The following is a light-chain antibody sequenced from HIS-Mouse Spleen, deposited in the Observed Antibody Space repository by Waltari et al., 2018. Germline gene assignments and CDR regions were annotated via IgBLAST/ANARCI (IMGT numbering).Light chain of an antibody. Sequence: QSALTQPASVSGSPGQSITISCTGTSSDVGGYNYVSWYQHHPGKAPKRLIYDVSNRPSGVSNRFSGSKSGNTASLTISGLQAEDEADYYCSSYTSSSFNVVFGGGTKLTVL. CDR2: DVS. CDR3: SSYTSSSFNVV. J-gene: IGLJ2*01. V-gene: IGLV2-14*03. CDR1: SSDVGGYNY.